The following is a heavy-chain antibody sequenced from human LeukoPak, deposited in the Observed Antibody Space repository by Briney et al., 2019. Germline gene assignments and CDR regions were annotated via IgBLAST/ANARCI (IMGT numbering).Heavy chain of an antibody. CDR2: ISSSSSYI. D-gene: IGHD5-24*01. J-gene: IGHJ3*02. CDR3: ARSGGGDGYNYGRTTDAFDI. CDR1: GFTFNNYL. V-gene: IGHV3-21*01. Sequence: GGSLRLSCAASGFTFNNYLMSWVRQAPGKGLEWVSSISSSSSYIYYADSVKGRFTISRDNAKNSLYLQMNSLRAEDTAVYYCARSGGGDGYNYGRTTDAFDIWGQGTMVTVSS.